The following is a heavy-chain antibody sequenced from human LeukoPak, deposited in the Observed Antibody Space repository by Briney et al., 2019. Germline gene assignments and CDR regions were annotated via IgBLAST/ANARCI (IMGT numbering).Heavy chain of an antibody. D-gene: IGHD3-16*01. Sequence: SETLSLTCTVSGGSISSYYWNWIRQPPGKGLEWIGYIYYSGSTNYNPSLKSRVTISVDTSKNQFSLNLTSVTAADTAVYYCARFTPQGYGWGGYNRFDPWGQGTLVTVSS. CDR1: GGSISSYY. CDR3: ARFTPQGYGWGGYNRFDP. J-gene: IGHJ5*02. CDR2: IYYSGST. V-gene: IGHV4-59*13.